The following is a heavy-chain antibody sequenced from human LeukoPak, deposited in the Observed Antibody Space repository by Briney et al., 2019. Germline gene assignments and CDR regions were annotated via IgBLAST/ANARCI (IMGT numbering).Heavy chain of an antibody. Sequence: PGGSLRLSCAASGFTFSSTSMSWAGQAPGKGLEGVSVIYSGGRIYYADSVKGRFTISRDNSKNTVYLQMNSLRAEDTAVYYCARDPVRGRYSYGLWGQGTLVTVSS. CDR1: GFTFSSTS. V-gene: IGHV3-53*01. CDR3: ARDPVRGRYSYGL. D-gene: IGHD5-18*01. CDR2: IYSGGRI. J-gene: IGHJ4*02.